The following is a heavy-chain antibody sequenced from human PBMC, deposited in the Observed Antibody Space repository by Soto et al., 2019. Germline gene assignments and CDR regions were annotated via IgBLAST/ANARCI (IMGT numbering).Heavy chain of an antibody. CDR3: ATSWPRLGGHY. J-gene: IGHJ4*01. CDR1: GYTFTSYD. V-gene: IGHV1-8*01. Sequence: QVQLVQSGAEVKKPGASVKVSCKDSGYTFTSYDINWGRQAPGQGLGWMGWMNPNSGNTVYAQKYQVRDTMTRNPSISTAYMELSSLRAEHTASYYCATSWPRLGGHYWGHETLDTFSS. CDR2: MNPNSGNT. D-gene: IGHD3-16*01.